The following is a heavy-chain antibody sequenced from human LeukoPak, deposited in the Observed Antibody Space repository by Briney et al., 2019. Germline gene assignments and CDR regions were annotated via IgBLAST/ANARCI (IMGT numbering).Heavy chain of an antibody. CDR2: ISSSSSSI. V-gene: IGHV3-48*01. CDR1: GFTFSSYS. Sequence: GGSLRLSCAASGFTFSSYSMNWVRQAPGKGLEWVSYISSSSSSIYYADSVKGRFTISRDNSKNTLYLQMNSLRAEDTAVYYCAKGPRIAVLPFDYWGQGTLVTVSS. CDR3: AKGPRIAVLPFDY. J-gene: IGHJ4*02. D-gene: IGHD6-19*01.